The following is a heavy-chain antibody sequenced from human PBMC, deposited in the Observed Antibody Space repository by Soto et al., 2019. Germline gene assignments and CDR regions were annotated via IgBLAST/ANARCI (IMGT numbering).Heavy chain of an antibody. D-gene: IGHD6-19*01. V-gene: IGHV3-48*02. CDR3: ARDPWSSGWYSSDYYYGMDV. J-gene: IGHJ6*02. CDR1: GFTFSSYR. Sequence: EVQLVESGGGLVQPGGSLRLSCAASGFTFSSYRMNWVRQAPGKGLEWVSYISSSRSTIYYADSVKGRFTISRDNAKNSLYLQMNSLRDEDTAVYYCARDPWSSGWYSSDYYYGMDVWGQGTTVTVSS. CDR2: ISSSRSTI.